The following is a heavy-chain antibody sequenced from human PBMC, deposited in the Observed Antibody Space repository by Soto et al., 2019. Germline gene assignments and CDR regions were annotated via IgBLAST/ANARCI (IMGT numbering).Heavy chain of an antibody. D-gene: IGHD3-10*01. V-gene: IGHV4-39*01. J-gene: IGHJ4*02. CDR3: ARNSITMVRGAPDY. Sequence: PSETLSLTCTVSGGSISSSSYYWGWIRQPPGRGLEWIGSIYYSGSTYYNPSLKSRVTISVDTSKNQFSLKLSSVTAADTAVYYCARNSITMVRGAPDYWGQGTLVTVSS. CDR1: GGSISSSSYY. CDR2: IYYSGST.